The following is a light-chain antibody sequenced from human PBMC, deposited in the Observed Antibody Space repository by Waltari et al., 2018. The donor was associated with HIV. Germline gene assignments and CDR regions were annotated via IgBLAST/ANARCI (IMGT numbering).Light chain of an antibody. CDR1: NSHIGNNA. CDR2: YDS. J-gene: IGLJ1*01. V-gene: IGLV1-36*01. Sequence: LRVTISCSGSNSHIGNNAVIWFQQPPGKTPKLLIYYDSLLPSGVSARFSATKSGTSASRAISGLQSEDAADYYCAAWDDTLNGFVFGTGTRVTVL. CDR3: AAWDDTLNGFV.